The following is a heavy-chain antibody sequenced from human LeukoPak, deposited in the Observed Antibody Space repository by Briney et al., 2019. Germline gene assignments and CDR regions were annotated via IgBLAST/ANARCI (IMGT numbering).Heavy chain of an antibody. D-gene: IGHD2-21*01. V-gene: IGHV1-58*02. CDR1: GFTFTISA. CDR3: AANTPRVVREDAFDI. Sequence: GASVTVSCTASGFTFTISAMQWVRQARGQRLEWIGWIVVGSGNTNYAQNFQERVTITRDMSTSTAYMELSSLRSEDTAVYYCAANTPRVVREDAFDIWGQGTMVTVSS. J-gene: IGHJ3*02. CDR2: IVVGSGNT.